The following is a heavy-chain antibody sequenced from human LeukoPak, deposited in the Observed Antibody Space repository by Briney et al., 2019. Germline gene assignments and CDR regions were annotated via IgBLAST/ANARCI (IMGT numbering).Heavy chain of an antibody. J-gene: IGHJ4*02. V-gene: IGHV4-39*07. CDR1: GGSISSSSYY. CDR2: IYYSGST. D-gene: IGHD3-10*01. CDR3: ARGRLLWFGEYNYFDY. Sequence: SETLSLTCTVSGGSISSSSYYWGWIRQPPGKGLEWIGSIYYSGSTYYNPSLKSRVTMSVDTSKNQFSLKLSSVTAADTAVYYCARGRLLWFGEYNYFDYWGQGTLVTVSS.